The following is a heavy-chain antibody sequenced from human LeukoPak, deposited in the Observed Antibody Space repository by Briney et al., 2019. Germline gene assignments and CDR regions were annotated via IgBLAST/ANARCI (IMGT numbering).Heavy chain of an antibody. CDR2: ISYDGSNK. Sequence: GGSLRLSCAASGFTFSSYTMHWVRQAPGKGLEWVAVISYDGSNKFYADSVKGRFTISRDNSKNTLYLQMNSLRAEDTAVYYCAREPGYYFDYWGQGNLVTVSS. J-gene: IGHJ4*02. CDR1: GFTFSSYT. CDR3: AREPGYYFDY. D-gene: IGHD3-10*01. V-gene: IGHV3-30-3*01.